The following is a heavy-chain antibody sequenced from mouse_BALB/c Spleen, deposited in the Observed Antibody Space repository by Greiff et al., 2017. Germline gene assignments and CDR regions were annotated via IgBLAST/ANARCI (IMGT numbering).Heavy chain of an antibody. CDR2: ISYSGST. D-gene: IGHD2-3*01. Sequence: EVQLQQSGPGLVKPSQSLSLTCTVTGYSITSDYAWNWIRQFPGNKLEWMGYISYSGSTSYNPSLKSRISITRDTSKNQFFLQLNSVTTEDTATYYCARGGWLLPMDYWGQGTSVTVSS. V-gene: IGHV3-2*02. J-gene: IGHJ4*01. CDR1: GYSITSDYA. CDR3: ARGGWLLPMDY.